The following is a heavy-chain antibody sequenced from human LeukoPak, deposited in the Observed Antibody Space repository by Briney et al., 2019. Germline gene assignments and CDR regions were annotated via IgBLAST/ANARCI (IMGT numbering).Heavy chain of an antibody. CDR1: GGSFSGYY. V-gene: IGHV4-34*01. Sequence: PSETLSLTCAVYGGSFSGYYWSWIRQPPGKGLEWIGEINHSGSTNYNPSLKSRFTIPVDTSKNQFSLKLSSVTAADTAVYYCARVSSVITFGGVIVTHFDYWGQGTLVTVSS. D-gene: IGHD3-16*02. CDR2: INHSGST. CDR3: ARVSSVITFGGVIVTHFDY. J-gene: IGHJ4*02.